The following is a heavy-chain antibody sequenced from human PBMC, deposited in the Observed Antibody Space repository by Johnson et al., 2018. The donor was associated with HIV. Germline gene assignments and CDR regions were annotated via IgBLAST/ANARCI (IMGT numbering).Heavy chain of an antibody. V-gene: IGHV3-9*01. Sequence: VQLVESGGGLVQPGRSLRLSCAASGFTFDDYAMHWVRQTPGKGLEWVSGINWNRGSMGYADSVKGRFTISRDNAKNSLYLQMNSLRDEDPAFYYCVKDTYSGSYPGAFDIWGQGTMVTVSS. CDR2: INWNRGSM. CDR1: GFTFDDYA. J-gene: IGHJ3*02. CDR3: VKDTYSGSYPGAFDI. D-gene: IGHD1-26*01.